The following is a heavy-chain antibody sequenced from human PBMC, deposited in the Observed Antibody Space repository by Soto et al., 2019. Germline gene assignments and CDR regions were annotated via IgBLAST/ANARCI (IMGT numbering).Heavy chain of an antibody. CDR3: AHTARDTAMVTGFHYFDY. Sequence: SGPTLVNPTQTLTLTCTFSGFSLSTSGVGVGWIRQPPGKALEWLALIYWNDDKRYSPSLKSRLTITKDTSKNQVVLTMTNMDPVDTATYYCAHTARDTAMVTGFHYFDYWGQGTLVTVSS. J-gene: IGHJ4*02. D-gene: IGHD5-18*01. V-gene: IGHV2-5*01. CDR1: GFSLSTSGVG. CDR2: IYWNDDK.